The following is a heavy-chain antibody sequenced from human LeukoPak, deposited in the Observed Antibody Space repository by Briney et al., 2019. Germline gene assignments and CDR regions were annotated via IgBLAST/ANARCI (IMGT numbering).Heavy chain of an antibody. D-gene: IGHD3-10*01. V-gene: IGHV1-2*02. CDR3: ARTLPLVPEGGYGSRAFDI. J-gene: IGHJ3*02. Sequence: ASVKVCCKASGYTFTGYYMHWVRQAPGQGLEWMGWINPNSGGTNYAQKFQGRVTMARDTSISTAYMELSRLRSDDTAVYYCARTLPLVPEGGYGSRAFDIWGQGTMVTVSS. CDR1: GYTFTGYY. CDR2: INPNSGGT.